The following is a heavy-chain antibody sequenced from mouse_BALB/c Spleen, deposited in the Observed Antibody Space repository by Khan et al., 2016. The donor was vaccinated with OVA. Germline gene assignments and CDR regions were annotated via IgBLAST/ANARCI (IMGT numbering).Heavy chain of an antibody. CDR2: INPRTSYT. V-gene: IGHV1-4*01. Sequence: QMQLEESGAELARPGASVKMSCQASGYTFTSNTMHWVKQRPGQGLEWIGYINPRTSYTNYNQKFKDKATLTADKSSSTAYMQLSSLTSEDYAVYSCDRRTTDYAMDYWGQGTSVTVAS. CDR1: GYTFTSNT. D-gene: IGHD2-14*01. CDR3: DRRTTDYAMDY. J-gene: IGHJ4*01.